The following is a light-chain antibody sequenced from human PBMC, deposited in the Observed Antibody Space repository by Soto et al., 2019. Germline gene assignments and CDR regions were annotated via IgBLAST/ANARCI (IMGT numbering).Light chain of an antibody. CDR3: SSYAGSNMGRV. V-gene: IGLV2-8*01. CDR1: SSDVGGYNY. CDR2: EVS. J-gene: IGLJ1*01. Sequence: QSALTQPPSASVSPGQSVTISCTGTSSDVGGYNYVSWYQQHPGKAPKLMIYEVSKRPSGVPDRFSGSKSGNTASLTVSGLQAEDEADYYCSSYAGSNMGRVFGTGTKVTVL.